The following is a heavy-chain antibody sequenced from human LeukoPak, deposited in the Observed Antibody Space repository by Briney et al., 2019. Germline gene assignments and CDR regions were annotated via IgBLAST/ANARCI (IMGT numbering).Heavy chain of an antibody. J-gene: IGHJ3*02. CDR2: IDPGDSDT. Sequence: GESLKISCKGSGYSFSSYWIGWVRQMPGKDLEWMGIIDPGDSDTRYSPSFQGQVTISADKSISTAYLQWSSLKASDTAMYYCARRYSGSYSAFDIWGQGTMVTVSS. CDR3: ARRYSGSYSAFDI. D-gene: IGHD1-26*01. CDR1: GYSFSSYW. V-gene: IGHV5-51*01.